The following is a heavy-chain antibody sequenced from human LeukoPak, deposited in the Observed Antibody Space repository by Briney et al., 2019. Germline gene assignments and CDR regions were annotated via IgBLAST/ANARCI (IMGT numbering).Heavy chain of an antibody. CDR1: GGSISSSSYY. J-gene: IGHJ5*02. CDR2: IYYSGST. D-gene: IGHD6-13*01. V-gene: IGHV4-39*01. CDR3: ARLATTRRIAAAGTP. Sequence: PSETPSLTCTVSGGSISSSSYYWGWIRQPPGKGLEWIGSIYYSGSTYYNPSLKSRVTISVDTSKNQFSLKLSSVTAADTAVYYCARLATTRRIAAAGTPWGQGTLVTVSS.